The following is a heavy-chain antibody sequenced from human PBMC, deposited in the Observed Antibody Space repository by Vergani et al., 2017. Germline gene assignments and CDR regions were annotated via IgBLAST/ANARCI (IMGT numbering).Heavy chain of an antibody. V-gene: IGHV5-51*01. D-gene: IGHD2-2*01. Sequence: EVQLVQSGAEVKKPGESLKISCKGSGYSFNSYWIGWVRQMPGKGLEWMGIIYPGDSDPSYSPSFQGQVTTSTDKSISTAYLQWSSLKASYTAMYYCARRRYCSSTSCPLFDYWGQGTLVTVSS. J-gene: IGHJ4*02. CDR3: ARRRYCSSTSCPLFDY. CDR1: GYSFNSYW. CDR2: IYPGDSDP.